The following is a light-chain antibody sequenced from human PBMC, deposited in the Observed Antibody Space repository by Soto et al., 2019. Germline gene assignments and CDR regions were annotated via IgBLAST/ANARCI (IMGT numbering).Light chain of an antibody. CDR2: GAS. J-gene: IGKJ1*01. CDR1: QDIRKF. V-gene: IGKV1-27*01. CDR3: QKHNIVPWT. Sequence: DIQMTQSPSSLSASVGDRVTITCRASQDIRKFLAWYQQKPGKVPKLLIYGASTLQSWVPSRFSGSGSGTDFTLTISSLQPEDVATYYCQKHNIVPWTFGQGTKVDIK.